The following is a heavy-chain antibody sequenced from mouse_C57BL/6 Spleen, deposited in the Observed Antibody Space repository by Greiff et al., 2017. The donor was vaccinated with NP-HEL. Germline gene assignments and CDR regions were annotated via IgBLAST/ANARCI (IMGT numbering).Heavy chain of an antibody. Sequence: QVQLQQPGAELVKPGASVKMSCKASGYTFTSYWITWVKQRPGQGLEWIGDIYPGSGSTNYNEKFKSKATLTVDTSSSTAYMQLSSQTSEDSAVYYCAKECLCVSIPYYAMDYWGQGTTVTVSS. CDR1: GYTFTSYW. V-gene: IGHV1-55*01. CDR3: AKECLCVSIPYYAMDY. D-gene: IGHD6-1*01. CDR2: IYPGSGST. J-gene: IGHJ4*01.